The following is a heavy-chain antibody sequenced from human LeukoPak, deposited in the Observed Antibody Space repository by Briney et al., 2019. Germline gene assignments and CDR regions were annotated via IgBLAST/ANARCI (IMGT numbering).Heavy chain of an antibody. J-gene: IGHJ6*03. CDR2: IKQDGSEK. V-gene: IGHV3-7*01. CDR1: GFTFSSYW. D-gene: IGHD5-18*01. CDR3: ARGPTAPSYYYYMDV. Sequence: GGSLRLSCAASGFTFSSYWMSWVRQAPGKGLEWVANIKQDGSEKYYVDSVKGRFTISRDNAKNSLYLQMNSLRAEDTAVYYCARGPTAPSYYYYMDVWGKGTTVTASS.